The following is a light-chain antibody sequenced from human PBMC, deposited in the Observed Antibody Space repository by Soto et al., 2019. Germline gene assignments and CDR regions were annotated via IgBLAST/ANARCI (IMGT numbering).Light chain of an antibody. CDR2: GAS. V-gene: IGKV1-39*01. CDR3: QQSYSSPYT. CDR1: QSIRSY. Sequence: DIQMTQSPSSLSASVGDRVTITCRASQSIRSYLNWYQQKPGKAPKLLIYGASSLQGGVPSRFGGSGSGTDFTLTINSLQAEDFASYYCQQSYSSPYTFGQGTKLEIK. J-gene: IGKJ2*01.